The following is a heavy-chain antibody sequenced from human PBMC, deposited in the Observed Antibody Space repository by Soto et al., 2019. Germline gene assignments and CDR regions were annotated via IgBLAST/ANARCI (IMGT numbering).Heavy chain of an antibody. CDR2: INHSGST. V-gene: IGHV4-34*01. Sequence: PSETLSLTCTVSGGSISSYYWSWIRQPPGKGLEWIGEINHSGSTNYNPSLKSRVTISVDTSKNQFSLKLSSVTAADTAVYYCATTGYSCSGGSCQGYYGMDVWGQGTTVTVSS. J-gene: IGHJ6*02. CDR1: GGSISSYY. D-gene: IGHD2-15*01. CDR3: ATTGYSCSGGSCQGYYGMDV.